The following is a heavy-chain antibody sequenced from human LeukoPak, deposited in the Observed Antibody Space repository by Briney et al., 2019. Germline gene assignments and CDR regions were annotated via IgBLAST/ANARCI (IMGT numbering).Heavy chain of an antibody. Sequence: SETLSLTCTVSGGSISSGSYYWSWIRQPAGKGLEWIGRIYTSGSTNYNPSLKSRVTISVDTSKNQFSLKLSSVTAADTAVYYCARDLAYCGGDCYSWGQGTLVTVSS. J-gene: IGHJ5*02. D-gene: IGHD2-21*01. CDR3: ARDLAYCGGDCYS. CDR1: GGSISSGSYY. V-gene: IGHV4-61*02. CDR2: IYTSGST.